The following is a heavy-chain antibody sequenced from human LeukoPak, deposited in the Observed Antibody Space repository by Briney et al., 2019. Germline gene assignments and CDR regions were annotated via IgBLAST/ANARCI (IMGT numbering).Heavy chain of an antibody. Sequence: GASVKVSCKASGYTFTGYYMHWVRQAPGQGLEWMGWINPNSGGTNYAQKFQGRVTMTRDTSISTAYMELSRLRSDDTAVHYCASLLVVVAATDAFDIWGQGTMVTVSS. V-gene: IGHV1-2*02. J-gene: IGHJ3*02. CDR1: GYTFTGYY. CDR3: ASLLVVVAATDAFDI. D-gene: IGHD2-15*01. CDR2: INPNSGGT.